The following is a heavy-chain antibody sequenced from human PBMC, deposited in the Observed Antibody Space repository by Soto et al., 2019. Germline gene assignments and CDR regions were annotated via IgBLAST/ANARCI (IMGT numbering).Heavy chain of an antibody. D-gene: IGHD2-21*01. CDR2: IFYSGST. J-gene: IGHJ5*02. V-gene: IGHV4-39*01. Sequence: SETLSLTCDVSGGSISTSRSYWAWIRQPPGKGLEWLANIFYSGSTYYNPSLASRVTVSVDTSKNEFSLKLRSVTAADTAVYYCARQPTTGDTDLWFDPWGQGTLVTVSS. CDR1: GGSISTSRSY. CDR3: ARQPTTGDTDLWFDP.